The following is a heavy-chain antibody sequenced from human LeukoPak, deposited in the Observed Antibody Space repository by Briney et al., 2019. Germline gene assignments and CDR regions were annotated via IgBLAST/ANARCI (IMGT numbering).Heavy chain of an antibody. Sequence: ASVKVSCKASGYTFTSYYMHWVRQAPGQGLEWMGIINPSGGSTSYAQKFQGRVTMTRDTSTSTVHMELSSLRSEDTAVYYCARVGERWLQFSYFDYWGQGTLVTVSS. CDR3: ARVGERWLQFSYFDY. CDR1: GYTFTSYY. CDR2: INPSGGST. D-gene: IGHD5-24*01. V-gene: IGHV1-46*01. J-gene: IGHJ4*02.